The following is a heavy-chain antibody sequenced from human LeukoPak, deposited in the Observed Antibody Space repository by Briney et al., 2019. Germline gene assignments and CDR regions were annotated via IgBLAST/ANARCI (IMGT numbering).Heavy chain of an antibody. CDR1: GFTFSSYR. V-gene: IGHV3-21*01. Sequence: GGSLRLSCAASGFTFSSYRMNWVRQAPGKGLEWVSSISSSSSYIYYADSVNGRFTISRDNAKNSLYLQMNSLRAEDTAVYYCARIGASTDAFDIWGQGTMVTVSS. J-gene: IGHJ3*02. D-gene: IGHD1-26*01. CDR2: ISSSSSYI. CDR3: ARIGASTDAFDI.